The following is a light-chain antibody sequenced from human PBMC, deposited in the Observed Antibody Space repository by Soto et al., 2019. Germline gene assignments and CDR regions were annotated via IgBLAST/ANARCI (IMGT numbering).Light chain of an antibody. CDR3: QQYSGYSRT. J-gene: IGKJ1*01. V-gene: IGKV1-5*03. CDR2: RAS. CDR1: QSISSW. Sequence: DIHMTQSPSTLSASVGDRVTITCRASQSISSWLAWYQQKPGKAPKLLIYRASNLEGGVPSRFSGSGSGTEFTLTITSLQPDDLATYYCQQYSGYSRTFGQGTKVAIK.